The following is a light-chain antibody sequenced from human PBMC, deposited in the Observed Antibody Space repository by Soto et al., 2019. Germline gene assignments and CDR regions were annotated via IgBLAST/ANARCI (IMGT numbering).Light chain of an antibody. CDR1: SSNLGNKY. V-gene: IGLV1-51*01. J-gene: IGLJ1*01. CDR3: GTWDSSLSGFV. Sequence: QSVLTQPPSVSAAPGQTVTVSCSDSSSNLGNKYVSWYQQLPGTAPKLLIYDNNKRPSGIPDRFSGSKSDSSATLGITGLQTGDEADYYCGTWDSSLSGFVYGSGTKVTVL. CDR2: DNN.